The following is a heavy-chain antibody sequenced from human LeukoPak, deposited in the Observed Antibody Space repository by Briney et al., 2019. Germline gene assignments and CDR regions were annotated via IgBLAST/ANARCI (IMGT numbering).Heavy chain of an antibody. V-gene: IGHV3-23*01. Sequence: GGTLRLSCAASGFTFSSYGMSWVRQAPGKGLEWVSAISGSGGSTYYADSVKGRFTISRDNSKNTLYLQMNSLRAEDTAVYYCAKRSSGWYYFDYWGQGTLVTVSS. CDR1: GFTFSSYG. D-gene: IGHD6-19*01. CDR3: AKRSSGWYYFDY. CDR2: ISGSGGST. J-gene: IGHJ4*02.